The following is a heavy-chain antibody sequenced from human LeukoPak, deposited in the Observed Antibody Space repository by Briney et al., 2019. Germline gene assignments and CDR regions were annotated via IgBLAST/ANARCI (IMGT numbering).Heavy chain of an antibody. CDR2: ISGSGGST. Sequence: GGSLRLSCAASGFTFSSYEMNWVRQAPGKGLEWVSAISGSGGSTYYADSVKGRFTISRDNSKNTLYLQMNSLRAEDTAVYYCAKFATRESGSYYNPDNWFDPWGQGTLVTVSS. CDR1: GFTFSSYE. D-gene: IGHD3-10*01. J-gene: IGHJ5*02. V-gene: IGHV3-23*01. CDR3: AKFATRESGSYYNPDNWFDP.